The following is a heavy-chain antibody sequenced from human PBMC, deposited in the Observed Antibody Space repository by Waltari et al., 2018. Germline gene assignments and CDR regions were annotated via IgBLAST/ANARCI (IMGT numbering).Heavy chain of an antibody. J-gene: IGHJ1*01. CDR3: VRDRGLSAEYFQH. CDR1: GYTFTGYY. V-gene: IGHV1-2*02. CDR2: INPNSGDT. Sequence: QVQLVQSGAEVKKPGASVKVSCKASGYTFTGYYMHWVRQAPGQGLEWMGWINPNSGDTNYEQNLQGRVTVTRDTSISTADMEVSRLTSDDTAVYYCVRDRGLSAEYFQHWGQGTLVTVSS. D-gene: IGHD3-10*01.